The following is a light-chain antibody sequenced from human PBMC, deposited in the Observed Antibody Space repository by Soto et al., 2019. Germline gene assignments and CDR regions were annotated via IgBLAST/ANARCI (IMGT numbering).Light chain of an antibody. Sequence: QSVLTQPASVSGSPGQSITISCTGTSSDVGGYNSVSWYQQHPGKAPKLIIYEVTHRPSGVSNRFSGSQSANTASLTISGLQAEDEADYYCCSFTTGTTYVFGTGTKVTVL. CDR2: EVT. J-gene: IGLJ1*01. CDR1: SSDVGGYNS. CDR3: CSFTTGTTYV. V-gene: IGLV2-14*01.